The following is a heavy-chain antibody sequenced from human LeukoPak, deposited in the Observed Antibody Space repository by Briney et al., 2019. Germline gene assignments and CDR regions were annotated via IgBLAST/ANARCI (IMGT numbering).Heavy chain of an antibody. D-gene: IGHD3-10*01. CDR1: GFTVSSNY. CDR3: ARENNFGSGMDV. Sequence: GGSLRLSCAASGFTVSSNYMNWVRRAPGEGLQWVSVIYSGGNTYYADAVKGRFTISRDNSKNTLYLQMNSLSAEDTAIYYCARENNFGSGMDVWGQGTTVTVSS. CDR2: IYSGGNT. V-gene: IGHV3-53*01. J-gene: IGHJ6*02.